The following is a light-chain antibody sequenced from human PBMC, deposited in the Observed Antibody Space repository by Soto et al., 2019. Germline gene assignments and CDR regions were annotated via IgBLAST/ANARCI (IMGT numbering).Light chain of an antibody. CDR3: QQYNSYLWT. CDR2: DAS. CDR1: QSISSY. Sequence: DIQMTQCPSSLSASVGDRVTITCRASQSISSYLNWYQQKPGKAPKLLIYDASSLESGVPSRFSGSGSGTEFTLTISSLQPDDFATYYCQQYNSYLWTFGQGTKVDIK. V-gene: IGKV1-5*01. J-gene: IGKJ1*01.